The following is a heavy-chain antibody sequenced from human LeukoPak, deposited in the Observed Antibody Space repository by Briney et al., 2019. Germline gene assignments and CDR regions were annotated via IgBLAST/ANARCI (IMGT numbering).Heavy chain of an antibody. Sequence: ASVKVSCKASGYTFTSYDINWVRQATGQGLEWMGWMNPNSGNTGYAQKFQGRVTMTRNTSISTAYMELSSLRSEDTAVYYCARSYSSSPYYGMDVWGQGTTVTVSS. CDR1: GYTFTSYD. CDR3: ARSYSSSPYYGMDV. D-gene: IGHD6-6*01. CDR2: MNPNSGNT. J-gene: IGHJ6*02. V-gene: IGHV1-8*01.